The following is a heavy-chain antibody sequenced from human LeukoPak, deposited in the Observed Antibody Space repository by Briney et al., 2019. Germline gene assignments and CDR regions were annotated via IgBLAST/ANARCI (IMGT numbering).Heavy chain of an antibody. J-gene: IGHJ4*02. CDR3: ARERAGYYFDY. V-gene: IGHV3-48*02. CDR1: GFTFSTYT. Sequence: PGGSLRLSCAASGFTFSTYTMSWVRQAPGKGLEWVSHITATGSGTFYADSVKGRFTVSRDSVKNSLYLQLNSLGDEDTAIYYCARERAGYYFDYWGQGTLVTASS. CDR2: ITATGSGT.